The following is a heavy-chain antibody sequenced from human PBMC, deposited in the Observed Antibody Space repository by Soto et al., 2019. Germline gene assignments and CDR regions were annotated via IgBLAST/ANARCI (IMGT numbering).Heavy chain of an antibody. CDR1: GFTFFNYA. CDR2: SSGSGDET. D-gene: IGHD3-22*01. Sequence: PGGSLRLSCAGSGFTFFNYAMNWVRQATGKGLEWVSASSGSGDETYYADSVKGRFTVSRDNSKNTLYLQMNSLRAEDTALYYCATRLAAMVVTPRLLYWGHGTLVTVSS. CDR3: ATRLAAMVVTPRLLY. V-gene: IGHV3-23*01. J-gene: IGHJ4*01.